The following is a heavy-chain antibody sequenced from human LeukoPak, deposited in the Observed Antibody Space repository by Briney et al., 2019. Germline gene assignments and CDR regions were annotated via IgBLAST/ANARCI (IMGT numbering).Heavy chain of an antibody. J-gene: IGHJ6*04. CDR3: AKAWVRGVVSGMDV. D-gene: IGHD3-10*01. CDR1: GFTFSSYA. Sequence: GGSLRLSCAASGFTFSSYAMSWVRQAPGKGLEWVAVISYDGSNKYYADSVKGRFTISRDNSKNTLYLQMNSLRAEDTAVYYCAKAWVRGVVSGMDVWGKGTTVTVSS. CDR2: ISYDGSNK. V-gene: IGHV3-30*18.